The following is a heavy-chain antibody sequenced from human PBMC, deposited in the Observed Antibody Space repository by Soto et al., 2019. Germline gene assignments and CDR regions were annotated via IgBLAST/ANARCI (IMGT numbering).Heavy chain of an antibody. CDR2: ISRSGTT. CDR1: GGSISSSNW. J-gene: IGHJ3*01. CDR3: ARDSASSGVFT. V-gene: IGHV4-4*02. Sequence: QVQLQESGPGLVKPSRTLSLTCAVTGGSISSSNWWTWVRQPPGEGLEWVGEISRSGTTNYKPSLKSRVSISVDKSRNEFSLNLGSVTAADTAMYYCARDSASSGVFTWGQGTMVTVSS. D-gene: IGHD6-19*01.